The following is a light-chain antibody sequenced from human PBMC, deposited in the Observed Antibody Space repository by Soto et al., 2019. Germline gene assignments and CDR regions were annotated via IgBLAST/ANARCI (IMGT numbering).Light chain of an antibody. CDR2: GNT. V-gene: IGLV1-40*01. CDR1: SSNIGSTYD. Sequence: QPVLTQPPSVSVAPGQSVTISCTGSSSNIGSTYDVQWYQQLPGTAPKLLIHGNTDRPSGVPDRFSGSKSGTSASLAITGIQADDEADYYCQSYDDSLSVHYVFGTGTKVTVL. CDR3: QSYDDSLSVHYV. J-gene: IGLJ1*01.